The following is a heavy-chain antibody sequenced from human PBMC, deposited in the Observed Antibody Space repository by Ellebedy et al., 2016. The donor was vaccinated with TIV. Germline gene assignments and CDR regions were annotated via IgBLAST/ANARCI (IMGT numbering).Heavy chain of an antibody. V-gene: IGHV4-31*03. CDR1: GGSISSGGFH. D-gene: IGHD1-1*01. CDR3: ARWNGPGGYFDH. J-gene: IGHJ4*02. Sequence: MPSETLSLTCTVSGGSISSGGFHWTWIRQHPGKDLEWIGSIYYSGSTHYNPSLKSRVTISVDTSKNQFSLKLSSVTAADTAVYYWARWNGPGGYFDHWGQGTLVTVSS. CDR2: IYYSGST.